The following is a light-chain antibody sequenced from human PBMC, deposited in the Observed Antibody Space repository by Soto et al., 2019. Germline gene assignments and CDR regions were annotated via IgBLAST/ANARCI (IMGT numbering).Light chain of an antibody. J-gene: IGKJ1*01. Sequence: EMVLTQAPGTLSLSPGERATLSCRASQSVSSSYLAWYQQKPGQAPRLLIYGASSRATGIPARFSGSGPGTDFTLTISRLEPEDFAVYYCQQYGSSSWTFAQGTNVEIK. CDR1: QSVSSSY. CDR3: QQYGSSSWT. V-gene: IGKV3-20*01. CDR2: GAS.